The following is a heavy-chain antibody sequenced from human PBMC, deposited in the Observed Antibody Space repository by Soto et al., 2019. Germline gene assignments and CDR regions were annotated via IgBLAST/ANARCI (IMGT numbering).Heavy chain of an antibody. CDR3: AXFGDSSGMSGTVGALDI. V-gene: IGHV1-69*13. Sequence: GASVKVSRKASGGTFSSSATSWVRQAPGHGLEWRGGIIPIFGTANYTQKFQGRVTITADESPSTAYMELSRLGSEDGAVYYCAXFGDSSGMSGTVGALDIWGQGTMVTVSS. CDR1: GGTFSSSA. CDR2: IIPIFGTA. J-gene: IGHJ3*02. D-gene: IGHD3-10*01.